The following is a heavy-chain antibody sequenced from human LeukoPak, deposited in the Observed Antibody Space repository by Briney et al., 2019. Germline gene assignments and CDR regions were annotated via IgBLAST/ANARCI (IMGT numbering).Heavy chain of an antibody. CDR3: ATGRYFAWLLLGY. V-gene: IGHV5-51*01. Sequence: VESLKISCKGSGYSFTSYWIGWVREMPGKGLEWMGIIYPGDSDTRYSPSSQGQVTISAEKSISTAYLQWSSLKASNTAMYYCATGRYFAWLLLGYWGQGPLVTVSS. J-gene: IGHJ4*02. CDR1: GYSFTSYW. D-gene: IGHD3-9*01. CDR2: IYPGDSDT.